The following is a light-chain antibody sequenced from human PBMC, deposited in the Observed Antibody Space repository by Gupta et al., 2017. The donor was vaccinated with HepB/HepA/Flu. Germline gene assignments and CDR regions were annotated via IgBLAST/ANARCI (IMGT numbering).Light chain of an antibody. V-gene: IGKV3-15*01. Sequence: IVMALRPVDLSVSPGERATLSCRTSQSFNSDLVWYQQKPGQAARLLIYGASTRATAFPARFSDSGSVTEFTLTINSLQSEDFAVNYCIQYNNWYTFGQGTKLEIK. J-gene: IGKJ2*01. CDR1: QSFNSD. CDR2: GAS. CDR3: IQYNNWYT.